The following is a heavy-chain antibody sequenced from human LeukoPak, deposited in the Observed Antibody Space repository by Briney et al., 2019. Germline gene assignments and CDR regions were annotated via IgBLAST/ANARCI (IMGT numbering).Heavy chain of an antibody. CDR3: ARGGIQLLDYHYYYGMDV. V-gene: IGHV3-7*03. Sequence: GGSLRLSCAASGFTFSSYWMSWVRQAPGKGLEWVANIKQDGSEKYYVDSVKGRFTISRDNAKNSLYLQMNSLRAEDTAVYYCARGGIQLLDYHYYYGMDVWGQGTTVTVSS. D-gene: IGHD5-18*01. CDR1: GFTFSSYW. CDR2: IKQDGSEK. J-gene: IGHJ6*02.